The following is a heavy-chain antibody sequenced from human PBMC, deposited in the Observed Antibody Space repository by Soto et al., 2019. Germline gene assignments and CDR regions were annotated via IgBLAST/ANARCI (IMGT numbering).Heavy chain of an antibody. Sequence: QLQLQESGSGLVKPSQTLSLTCAVSGGSISSGGYSWSWIRQPPGKGLEWIGYIYHSGSTYYTPPPXWXXTISVDRSKSQFSLKLSSVTAADTAVYYCARVPAPWGQGTLVTVSS. J-gene: IGHJ4*02. CDR2: IYHSGST. CDR1: GGSISSGGYS. V-gene: IGHV4-30-2*01. CDR3: ARVPAP.